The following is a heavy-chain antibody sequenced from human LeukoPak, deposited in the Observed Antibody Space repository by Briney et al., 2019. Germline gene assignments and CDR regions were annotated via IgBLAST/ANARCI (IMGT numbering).Heavy chain of an antibody. CDR2: VDPEDGET. Sequence: ASVKVSCKVSGYTFTDYYMHWVQQAPGKGLEWMGLVDPEDGETIYAEKFQGRVTITADTSTDTAYMELSSLRSEDTAVYYCATFPYSGSWYYFDYWGQGTLVTVSS. V-gene: IGHV1-69-2*01. CDR3: ATFPYSGSWYYFDY. CDR1: GYTFTDYY. D-gene: IGHD6-13*01. J-gene: IGHJ4*02.